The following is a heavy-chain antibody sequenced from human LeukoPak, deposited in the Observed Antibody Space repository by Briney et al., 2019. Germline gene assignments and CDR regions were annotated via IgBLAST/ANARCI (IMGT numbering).Heavy chain of an antibody. V-gene: IGHV3-74*01. CDR3: ARARWYSCDY. CDR1: GFTFSGHW. D-gene: IGHD5-24*01. CDR2: DGSST. Sequence: GGSLRLSCAVSGFTFSGHWMFWVRQAPGKGLEWVSSDGSSTGYTDSVKGRFTVSRDNAKNTLYLQMNSLRAEDTAVYYCARARWYSCDYWGQGTLVTVSS. J-gene: IGHJ4*02.